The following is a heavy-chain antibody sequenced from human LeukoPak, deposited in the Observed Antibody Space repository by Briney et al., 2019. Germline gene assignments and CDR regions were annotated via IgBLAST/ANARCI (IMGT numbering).Heavy chain of an antibody. J-gene: IGHJ4*02. CDR1: GFTFSSYA. V-gene: IGHV3-64D*06. D-gene: IGHD6-13*01. CDR3: VKGGHSSSWYGLGYCFDY. Sequence: GGSLRLSCSASGFTFSSYAMHWVRQAPGKGLEYVSAISSNGGSTYYADSVKGRFTISRDNSKNTLYLQMSSLRAEDTAVYYCVKGGHSSSWYGLGYCFDYWGQGTLVTVSS. CDR2: ISSNGGST.